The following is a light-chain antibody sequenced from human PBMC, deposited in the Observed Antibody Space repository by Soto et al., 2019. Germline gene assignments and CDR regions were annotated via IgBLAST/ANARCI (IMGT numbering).Light chain of an antibody. J-gene: IGLJ1*01. V-gene: IGLV2-8*01. CDR3: SSYAGSNNFI. CDR2: EVS. Sequence: QSSLTQPPSASGSPGQSVTISCTGTSSDVGGYNYVSWYQQHPGKAPKVMMYEVSKRPSGVPDRFSGSKSGNTASLTVSGLQAEDEADYYCSSYAGSNNFILGTGTKVTVL. CDR1: SSDVGGYNY.